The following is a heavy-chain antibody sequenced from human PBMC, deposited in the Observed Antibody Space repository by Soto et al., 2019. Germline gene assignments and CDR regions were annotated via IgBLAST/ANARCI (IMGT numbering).Heavy chain of an antibody. CDR2: ISGSGGST. Sequence: GGSLRLSCAASGFTFSSYAMSWVRQAPGQGLEWVSAISGSGGSTYYADSVKGRFTISRDNSKNTLYLQMNSLRAEDTAVYYCAKCYYDFWSGSGSYGMDVWGQGTTVTAP. CDR3: AKCYYDFWSGSGSYGMDV. V-gene: IGHV3-23*01. J-gene: IGHJ6*02. D-gene: IGHD3-3*01. CDR1: GFTFSSYA.